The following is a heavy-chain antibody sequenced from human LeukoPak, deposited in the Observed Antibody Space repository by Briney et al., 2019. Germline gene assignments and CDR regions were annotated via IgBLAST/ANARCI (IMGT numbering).Heavy chain of an antibody. V-gene: IGHV4-34*01. J-gene: IGHJ6*03. D-gene: IGHD3-10*01. CDR1: GGSFSGYY. CDR2: INYSGST. Sequence: SETLSLTCAVYGGSFSGYYWSWIRQPPGKGLEWIGVINYSGSTNYNPSLKSRVTISVDTSKNQFSLKLSSVTAADTAVYSCARVGGSGSSNPRYYYYYYMDVWGKGTTVTISS. CDR3: ARVGGSGSSNPRYYYYYYMDV.